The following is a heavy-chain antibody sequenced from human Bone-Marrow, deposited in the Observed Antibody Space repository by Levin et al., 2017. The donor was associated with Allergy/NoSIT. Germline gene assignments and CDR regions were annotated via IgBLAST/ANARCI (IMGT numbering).Heavy chain of an antibody. CDR2: ISGSGGST. Sequence: PGGSLRLSCAASGFTFSSYAMSWVRQAPGKGLEWVSAISGSGGSTYYADSVKGRFTISRDNSKNTLYLQMNSLRAEDTAVYYCAKDGFGYYYDSSGYGTAFDIWGQGTMVTVSS. D-gene: IGHD3-22*01. CDR1: GFTFSSYA. V-gene: IGHV3-23*01. J-gene: IGHJ3*02. CDR3: AKDGFGYYYDSSGYGTAFDI.